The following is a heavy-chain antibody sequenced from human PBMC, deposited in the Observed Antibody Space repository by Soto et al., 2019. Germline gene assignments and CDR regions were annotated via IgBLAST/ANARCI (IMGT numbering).Heavy chain of an antibody. CDR3: AKDIEQLVPIYYWGMDV. Sequence: PAGSLRLSCAASGFTFDDYTMHWVRQAPGKGLEWVSLISWDGGSTYYADSVKGRFTISRDNSKNSLYLQMNSLRTEDTALYYCAKDIEQLVPIYYWGMDVCGQGTTVTVSS. J-gene: IGHJ6*02. CDR2: ISWDGGST. V-gene: IGHV3-43*01. CDR1: GFTFDDYT. D-gene: IGHD6-13*01.